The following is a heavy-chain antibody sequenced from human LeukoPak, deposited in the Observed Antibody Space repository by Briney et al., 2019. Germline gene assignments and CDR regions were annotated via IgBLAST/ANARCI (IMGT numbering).Heavy chain of an antibody. J-gene: IGHJ6*02. V-gene: IGHV5-51*01. CDR3: ARRSSTVTPVVDV. CDR1: GYSFTSYW. D-gene: IGHD4-17*01. CDR2: IYPGDSDT. Sequence: GESLKISCKGSGYSFTSYWIGWVRQMPGKGLEWMGIIYPGDSDTRYSPSFQGQVTISADKSISTGYLQWSSLKASDTAMYYCARRSSTVTPVVDVWGQGTTVTVSS.